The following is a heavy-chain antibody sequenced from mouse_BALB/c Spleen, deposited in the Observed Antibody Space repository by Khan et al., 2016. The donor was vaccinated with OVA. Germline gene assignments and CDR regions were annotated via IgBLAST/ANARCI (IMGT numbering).Heavy chain of an antibody. D-gene: IGHD1-1*01. CDR2: ISYSGST. CDR1: GYSITSNYA. J-gene: IGHJ4*01. V-gene: IGHV3-2*02. CDR3: ARGNYYGYAMDY. Sequence: EVKLEVSGPGLVKPSQSLSLTCTVTGYSITSNYAWNWIRQFPGNKLEWMGYISYSGSTSYNPSLKSRISITRDPSKNQSFLQLNSVTTEDTVTYYCARGNYYGYAMDYWGQGTSVTVSS.